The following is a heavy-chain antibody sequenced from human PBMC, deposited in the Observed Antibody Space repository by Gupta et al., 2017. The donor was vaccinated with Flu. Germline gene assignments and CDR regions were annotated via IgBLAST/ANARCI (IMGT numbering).Heavy chain of an antibody. CDR3: ATECYD. Sequence: EVQLVDAGGGLGGPVGSVRRTCQASGFTFSNYWMHLLRQVAGKGLGWVPGVDNGGIGTSYADAVEGRFTITRENAKHTMYLQMNSLRAEDTAVYYCATECYDWGQGTLVTVSA. V-gene: IGHV3-74*01. CDR2: VDNGGIGT. CDR1: GFTFSNYW. D-gene: IGHD2-21*02. J-gene: IGHJ4*02.